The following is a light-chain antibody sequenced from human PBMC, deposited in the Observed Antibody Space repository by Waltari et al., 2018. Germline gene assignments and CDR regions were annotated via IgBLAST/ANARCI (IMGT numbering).Light chain of an antibody. Sequence: YQQFPGAPPKLLIYATNNRPSGVPDRFSGSKSGTSASLAITGLQPEDEAHYDCQSYAARLVVSVFGGVTKLTVL. V-gene: IGLV1-40*01. J-gene: IGLJ2*01. CDR3: QSYAARLVVSV. CDR2: ATN.